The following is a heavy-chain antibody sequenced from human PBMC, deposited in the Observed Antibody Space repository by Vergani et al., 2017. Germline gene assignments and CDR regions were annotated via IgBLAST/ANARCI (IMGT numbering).Heavy chain of an antibody. CDR2: INPNRGGT. D-gene: IGHD1-26*01. J-gene: IGHJ4*02. CDR3: ARDGGELLPVY. CDR1: GYTFTGYY. Sequence: QVQLVQSGAEVKKPGASVKVSCKASGYTFTGYYMHWVRQAPGQGLGWMGRINPNRGGTNYAQKFQGRVTMTRDTSISTAYMELSRLRSDDTPVHYCARDGGELLPVYWGQGTLVTVSS. V-gene: IGHV1-2*06.